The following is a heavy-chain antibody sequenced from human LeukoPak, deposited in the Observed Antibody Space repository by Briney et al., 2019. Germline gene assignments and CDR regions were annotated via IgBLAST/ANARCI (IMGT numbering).Heavy chain of an antibody. CDR2: IRYDGSNK. Sequence: PGGSLRLSCAASGFTFSSYGMHWVRQAPGKGLEWVAFIRYDGSNKYYADSVKGRFTISRDNSKNTLYLQMNSLRAEDTAVYYCAKDSLQPAWTFDYWGQGTLVTVSS. D-gene: IGHD3/OR15-3a*01. J-gene: IGHJ4*02. V-gene: IGHV3-30*02. CDR1: GFTFSSYG. CDR3: AKDSLQPAWTFDY.